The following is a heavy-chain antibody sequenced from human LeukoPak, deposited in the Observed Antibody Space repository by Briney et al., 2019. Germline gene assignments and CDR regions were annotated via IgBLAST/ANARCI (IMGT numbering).Heavy chain of an antibody. J-gene: IGHJ4*02. V-gene: IGHV4-59*01. CDR2: MYYSGGT. CDR3: ARNVAGSFDY. D-gene: IGHD1-1*01. CDR1: GASISGYY. Sequence: SETLSLTCRVSGASISGYYWSWIRQPPGXGLEWIGHMYYSGGTTYNPSLKSRVSISLDTSKKHFSLKLSSVTAADTAVYYCARNVAGSFDYWGQGTLVTVSS.